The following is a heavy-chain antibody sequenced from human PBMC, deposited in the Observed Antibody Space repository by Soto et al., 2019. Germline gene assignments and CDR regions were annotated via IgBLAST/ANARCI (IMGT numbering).Heavy chain of an antibody. CDR2: IYNDGTYS. CDR3: TRGPRPISTGTGAY. D-gene: IGHD3-10*01. V-gene: IGHV3-74*01. J-gene: IGHJ4*02. CDR1: GFTFSSYA. Sequence: PGGSLRLSCAASGFTFSSYAMSWVCQSPGKGLVWISRIYNDGTYSDYADSVRGRFTISRDNVNDTLYLQMNNLRAEDSGLYYCTRGPRPISTGTGAYWGQGTQVTVSS.